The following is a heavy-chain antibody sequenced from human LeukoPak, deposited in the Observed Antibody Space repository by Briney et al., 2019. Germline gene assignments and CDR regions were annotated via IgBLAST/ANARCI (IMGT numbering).Heavy chain of an antibody. CDR3: AKEAVDYDILTGYYTTGYFDY. CDR2: ISGSGGNT. V-gene: IGHV3-23*01. Sequence: GSLRLSRAASGFTFSSYAMSWVRQAPGKGLEWVSGISGSGGNTYYADSVKGRFTISRDNSKNTLYLQMSSLRAEDTAVYYCAKEAVDYDILTGYYTTGYFDYWGQGTLVTVSS. J-gene: IGHJ4*02. CDR1: GFTFSSYA. D-gene: IGHD3-9*01.